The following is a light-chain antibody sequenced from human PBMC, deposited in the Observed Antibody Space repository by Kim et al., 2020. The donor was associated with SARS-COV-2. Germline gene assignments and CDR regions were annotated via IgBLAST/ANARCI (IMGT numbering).Light chain of an antibody. J-gene: IGKJ1*01. Sequence: ASAGDRVTITCRASQGISSYLGWYQQKPGRAPKLLIYATSTLQSGVPSRFSGSGSGTDFTLTISCLQSEDVATYYCQQYYSYPLTFGEGTKVDIK. CDR2: ATS. V-gene: IGKV1-8*01. CDR1: QGISSY. CDR3: QQYYSYPLT.